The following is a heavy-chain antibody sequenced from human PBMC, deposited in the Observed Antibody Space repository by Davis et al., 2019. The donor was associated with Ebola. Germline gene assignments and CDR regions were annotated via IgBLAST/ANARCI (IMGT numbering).Heavy chain of an antibody. Sequence: GESLKISCRISGFTFTDYDMTWVRQAPGKGLEWVGFIRNSDNREATQYAASVTGRFIISRDNSKDIAYLQMNSLRIEDTAVYYCARGLHLDFWGPGTLVTVSS. V-gene: IGHV3-49*04. CDR1: GFTFTDYD. D-gene: IGHD2-15*01. J-gene: IGHJ4*02. CDR2: IRNSDNREAT. CDR3: ARGLHLDF.